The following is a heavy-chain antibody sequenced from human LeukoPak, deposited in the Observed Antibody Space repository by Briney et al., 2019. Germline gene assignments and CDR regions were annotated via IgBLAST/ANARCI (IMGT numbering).Heavy chain of an antibody. J-gene: IGHJ4*02. CDR1: GFTFTSYA. CDR3: AKGDSRRGAAAGYDY. V-gene: IGHV3-23*01. CDR2: ISGGDGST. D-gene: IGHD6-13*01. Sequence: GGSLRLSCAASGFTFTSYAMTWVRQAPGKGLEWVSAISGGDGSTFYADSVKGRFTISRDSSKNTVYLQMNSLRAEDTAVYYCAKGDSRRGAAAGYDYWGQGTLVTVSS.